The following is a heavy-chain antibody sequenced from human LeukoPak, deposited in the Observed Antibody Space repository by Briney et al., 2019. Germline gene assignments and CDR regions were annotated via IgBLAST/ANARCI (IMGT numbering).Heavy chain of an antibody. Sequence: GASVKVSCKAPGYTFTSYDINWVRQATGQGLEWMGWMNPNSGNTGYAQKFQGRVTMTRNTSISTAYMELSSLRSEDTAVYYCAKGQGYSGYQDYWGQGTLVTVSS. J-gene: IGHJ4*02. CDR2: MNPNSGNT. D-gene: IGHD5-12*01. CDR3: AKGQGYSGYQDY. CDR1: GYTFTSYD. V-gene: IGHV1-8*01.